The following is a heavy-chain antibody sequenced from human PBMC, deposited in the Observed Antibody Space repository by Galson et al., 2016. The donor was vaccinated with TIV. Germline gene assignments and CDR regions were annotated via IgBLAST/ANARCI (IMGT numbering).Heavy chain of an antibody. J-gene: IGHJ4*02. CDR3: AKGYGSDPEY. Sequence: SVKVSCKASGYTFSDYYVHWVRQAPGQGLEWMGWINPNTGGTIYAQKFQGRVTRTRATTITTVYMDLSGLRHDDTAVYSFAKGYGSDPEYLGQGTLVTVS. CDR2: INPNTGGT. CDR1: GYTFSDYY. D-gene: IGHD3-10*01. V-gene: IGHV1-2*02.